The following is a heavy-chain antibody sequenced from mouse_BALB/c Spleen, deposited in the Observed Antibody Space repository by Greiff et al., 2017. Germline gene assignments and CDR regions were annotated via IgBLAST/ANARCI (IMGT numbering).Heavy chain of an antibody. CDR3: NAMSAFAY. J-gene: IGHJ3*01. CDR2: IDPENGVT. Sequence: EVKLMESGAELVRSGASVKLSCTASGFNITDYYMHWVKQRPEQGLEWIGWIDPENGVTEYAPKFQGKATMTADTSSNTAYLQLSSLTSEDTAVYYCNAMSAFAYWGQGTLVTVSA. CDR1: GFNITDYY. V-gene: IGHV14-4*02.